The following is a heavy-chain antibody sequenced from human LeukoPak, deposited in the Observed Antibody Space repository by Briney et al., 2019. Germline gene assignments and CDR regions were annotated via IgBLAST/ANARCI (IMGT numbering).Heavy chain of an antibody. CDR3: ARPLVFYDFWSGYSPDYFDY. D-gene: IGHD3-3*01. J-gene: IGHJ4*02. CDR1: GGSISSSSYY. Sequence: SETLSLTCTVSGGSISSSSYYWGWIRQPPGKGLEWIGSIYYSGSTYYNPSLKSRVTISVDTSKNQFSLKLSSVTAADTAVYYCARPLVFYDFWSGYSPDYFDYWGQGTLVTVSP. V-gene: IGHV4-39*01. CDR2: IYYSGST.